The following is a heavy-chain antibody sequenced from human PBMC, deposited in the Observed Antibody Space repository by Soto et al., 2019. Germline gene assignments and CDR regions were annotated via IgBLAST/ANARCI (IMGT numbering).Heavy chain of an antibody. D-gene: IGHD2-21*02. V-gene: IGHV4-4*07. J-gene: IGHJ4*02. CDR2: IYSSGAT. Sequence: PSETLSLTCTVAGGSISGFYWSWVRQPAGKGLEWIGRIYSSGATKYNPSLRNRVTMSVDTSTDQYSLNLASMTAADTAVYFCARGPFCGNDCYFDVWGQGTQVTAPS. CDR1: GGSISGFY. CDR3: ARGPFCGNDCYFDV.